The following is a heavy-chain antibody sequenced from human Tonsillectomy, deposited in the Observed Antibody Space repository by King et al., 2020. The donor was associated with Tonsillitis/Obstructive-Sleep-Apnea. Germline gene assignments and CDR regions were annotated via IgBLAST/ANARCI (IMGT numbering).Heavy chain of an antibody. J-gene: IGHJ3*02. Sequence: VQLVESGGGVVQPGKSLRLSCAAYGFTFSTFGMHWVRQAPGKGLEWVAVISYDGTTEFYADSVKGRFTVSRDISKNTLYLQMISLRAEDTAVYYCAKDLGGGYYDSSGYHDAFDIWGQGTMVTVSS. CDR2: ISYDGTTE. V-gene: IGHV3-30*18. D-gene: IGHD3-22*01. CDR3: AKDLGGGYYDSSGYHDAFDI. CDR1: GFTFSTFG.